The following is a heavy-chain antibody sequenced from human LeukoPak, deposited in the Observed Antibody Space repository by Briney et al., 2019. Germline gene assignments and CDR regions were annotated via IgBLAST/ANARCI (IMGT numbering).Heavy chain of an antibody. J-gene: IGHJ4*02. D-gene: IGHD6-13*01. CDR3: ARTGVAAAPRTLFDF. Sequence: SETLSLTCTVSGGSISSGRFYWSWIRQHPGKGLEWIGYISYNGNTYYNPSLKSRVTISEDTSRNQFSLKLTSVTAADTAVYYCARTGVAAAPRTLFDFWGQGTLVTVSS. V-gene: IGHV4-31*03. CDR1: GGSISSGRFY. CDR2: ISYNGNT.